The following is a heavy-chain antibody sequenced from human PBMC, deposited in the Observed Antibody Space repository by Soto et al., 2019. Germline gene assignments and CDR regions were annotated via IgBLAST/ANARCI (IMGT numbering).Heavy chain of an antibody. Sequence: GGSLRLSCAASGFTFSSYAMSWVRQAPGKGLEWVSAISGSGGSTYYADSVKGRFTISRDNSKNTLYLQMNSLRAEDTAVYYCAKPLHLGEPIREPSRFDYWGQGTLVTVSS. V-gene: IGHV3-23*01. CDR2: ISGSGGST. CDR1: GFTFSSYA. CDR3: AKPLHLGEPIREPSRFDY. J-gene: IGHJ4*02. D-gene: IGHD3-16*01.